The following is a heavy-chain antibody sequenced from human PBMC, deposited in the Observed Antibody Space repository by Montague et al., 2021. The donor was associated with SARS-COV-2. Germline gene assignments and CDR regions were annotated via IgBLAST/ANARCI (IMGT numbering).Heavy chain of an antibody. CDR3: TGELFDAFDI. V-gene: IGHV3-30-3*01. J-gene: IGHJ3*02. CDR1: GFTFSSYA. D-gene: IGHD3-10*01. CDR2: ISYDGSNK. Sequence: SLRLSCAASGFTFSSYAMHWVRQAPGNGLEWVAVISYDGSNKYYADSVKGRFTISRDNSKNTLYLQMNSLRAEDTAVYYCTGELFDAFDIWGQGTMVTVSS.